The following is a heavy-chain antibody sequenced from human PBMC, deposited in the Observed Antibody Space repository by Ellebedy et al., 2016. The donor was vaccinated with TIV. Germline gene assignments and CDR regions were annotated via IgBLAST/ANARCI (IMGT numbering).Heavy chain of an antibody. V-gene: IGHV4-38-2*02. J-gene: IGHJ4*02. CDR2: IYHSGST. Sequence: GSLRLSCTVSGYSISSSYYWGWIRQPPGKGLEWIGSIYHSGSTYYNPSLKSRVTISVDTSKNQFSLKLSSVPAADTAVYYCARDRTGTSFDYWGQGTLVTASS. CDR1: GYSISSSYY. CDR3: ARDRTGTSFDY. D-gene: IGHD1/OR15-1a*01.